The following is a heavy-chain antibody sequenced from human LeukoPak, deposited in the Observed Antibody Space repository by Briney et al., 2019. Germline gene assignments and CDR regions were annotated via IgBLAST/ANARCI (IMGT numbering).Heavy chain of an antibody. J-gene: IGHJ4*02. D-gene: IGHD3-16*01. CDR1: GGSISSGDYY. CDR2: ISHSGGT. Sequence: PSETLSLTCTVSGGSISSGDYYWSWIRQPPGKGLEWIAYISHSGGTYYNPSLKSRATISLDTSRNQFSLKLNSVTAADTAVYYCARHYGLWGQGTLVTVSS. V-gene: IGHV4-30-4*01. CDR3: ARHYGL.